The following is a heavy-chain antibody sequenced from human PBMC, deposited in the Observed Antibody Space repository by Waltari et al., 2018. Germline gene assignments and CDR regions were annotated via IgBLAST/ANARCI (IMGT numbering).Heavy chain of an antibody. D-gene: IGHD3-10*01. Sequence: EVQLLESGGGLVQPGGSLRLSCAASGFTFSSYAMSWVRQAPGKGLEWVSVIYSGGSTYYADSVKGRFTISRDNSKNTLYLQMNSLRAEDTAVYHCAKDSREVRGVLVYWGQGTLVTVSS. CDR1: GFTFSSYA. CDR3: AKDSREVRGVLVY. J-gene: IGHJ4*02. V-gene: IGHV3-23*03. CDR2: IYSGGST.